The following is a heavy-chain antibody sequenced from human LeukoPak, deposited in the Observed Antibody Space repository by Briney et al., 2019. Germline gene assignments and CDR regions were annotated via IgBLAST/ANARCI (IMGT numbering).Heavy chain of an antibody. Sequence: PSETLSLTCTVSGGSISSSSYYWGWIRQPPGKGLEWIGSIYYSGSTYYNPSLKSRVTISVDTSKNHFSLKLSSVTAADTAVYYCARFGLDYYGSGSYYDDAFDIWGQGTMVTVSS. J-gene: IGHJ3*02. CDR3: ARFGLDYYGSGSYYDDAFDI. V-gene: IGHV4-39*01. CDR1: GGSISSSSYY. D-gene: IGHD3-10*01. CDR2: IYYSGST.